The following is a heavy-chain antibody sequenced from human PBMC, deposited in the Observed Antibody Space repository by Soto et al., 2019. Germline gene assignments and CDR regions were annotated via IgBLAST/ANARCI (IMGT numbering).Heavy chain of an antibody. V-gene: IGHV3-9*01. D-gene: IGHD6-13*01. J-gene: IGHJ6*03. CDR1: GFNFVDYG. Sequence: GGSQRLSCAAAGFNFVDYGMHRVRPDPGKGLEWVSGISWNSGSIGYADSVKGRFTISRDNAKNSLYLQMNSLRAEDTALYYCAKGVSSNYNYMDVWGKGTTVTVSS. CDR3: AKGVSSNYNYMDV. CDR2: ISWNSGSI.